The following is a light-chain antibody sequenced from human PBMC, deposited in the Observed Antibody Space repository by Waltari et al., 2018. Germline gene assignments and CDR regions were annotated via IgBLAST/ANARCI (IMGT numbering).Light chain of an antibody. Sequence: EILLTQSPGPLSLSPGERATLACRASQSVGRSLAWYQQKPGQAPRLLIYDASRRATGIPDRFSGSGSGTDFSLTISTLEPEDFAVYYCQHYVRLPATFGQGTKVEI. J-gene: IGKJ1*01. CDR1: QSVGRS. CDR2: DAS. CDR3: QHYVRLPAT. V-gene: IGKV3-20*01.